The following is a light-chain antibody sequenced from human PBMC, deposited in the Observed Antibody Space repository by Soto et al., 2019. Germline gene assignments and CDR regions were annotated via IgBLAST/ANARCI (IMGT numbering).Light chain of an antibody. Sequence: IQMTQSPSSLSASVGDRVTITCQATQDIRKYLNWYQQKPGKAPKLLIYDASSLETGVPSRFSGSGSGTDFTLTISSLQPEDFATYYCHQRSNWPWTFGQGTKVEIK. CDR3: HQRSNWPWT. CDR2: DAS. V-gene: IGKV1-33*01. CDR1: QDIRKY. J-gene: IGKJ1*01.